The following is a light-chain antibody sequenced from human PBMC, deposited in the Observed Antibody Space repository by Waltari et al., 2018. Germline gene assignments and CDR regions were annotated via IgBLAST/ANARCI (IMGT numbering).Light chain of an antibody. CDR2: GAS. J-gene: IGKJ1*01. Sequence: EIVMTQSPATLSVSPGERATLSCRASQSVRNNLGWYQQKPGQAPRLLIYGASTRVTGSPARFSGSGSGTEFTLTISSLQSVDFAVYYCQQYNNWPPWTFGQGTKVEIK. CDR3: QQYNNWPPWT. CDR1: QSVRNN. V-gene: IGKV3-15*01.